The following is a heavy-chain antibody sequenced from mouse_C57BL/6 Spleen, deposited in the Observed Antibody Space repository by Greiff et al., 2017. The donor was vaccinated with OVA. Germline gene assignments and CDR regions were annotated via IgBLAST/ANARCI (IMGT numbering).Heavy chain of an antibody. J-gene: IGHJ2*01. CDR1: GFNIKNTY. D-gene: IGHD1-1*01. CDR3: ARRDYYGSSYEGVGDY. CDR2: IDPANGNT. Sequence: EVKVVESVAELVRPGASVKLSCTASGFNIKNTYMHWVKQRPEQGLEWIGRIDPANGNTTYAPKFQGKATITADTSSNTAYLQLSSLTSEDTAIYYGARRDYYGSSYEGVGDYWGQGTTLTVSS. V-gene: IGHV14-3*01.